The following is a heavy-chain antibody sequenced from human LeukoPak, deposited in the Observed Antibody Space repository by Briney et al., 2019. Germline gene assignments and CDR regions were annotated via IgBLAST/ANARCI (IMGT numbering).Heavy chain of an antibody. CDR2: IIPIHTTT. V-gene: IGHV1-69*05. D-gene: IGHD1-7*01. CDR3: ARAGSGTTAWDY. CDR1: GGTFSSYG. Sequence: SVKVSCKASGGTFSSYGISWVRQAPGQGLEWMGGIIPIHTTTNYAQKFQGRVTITTDESTSTAYMELSSLRSEDTAVYYCARAGSGTTAWDYWGQGTLVTVSS. J-gene: IGHJ4*02.